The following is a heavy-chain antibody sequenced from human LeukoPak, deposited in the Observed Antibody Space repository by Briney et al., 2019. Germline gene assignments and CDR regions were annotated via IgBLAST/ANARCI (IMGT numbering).Heavy chain of an antibody. Sequence: PGGSLRLSYADSGFTFSSFDMSWVRQVPGKGLEWVSSISASGGVTRYADSVKGRFTISRDNSKNTLYLQRSSLRAEDTAVYYCARGRATYCFDYWGQGTLVTVSS. CDR2: ISASGGVT. CDR3: ARGRATYCFDY. D-gene: IGHD2-21*01. V-gene: IGHV3-23*01. J-gene: IGHJ4*02. CDR1: GFTFSSFD.